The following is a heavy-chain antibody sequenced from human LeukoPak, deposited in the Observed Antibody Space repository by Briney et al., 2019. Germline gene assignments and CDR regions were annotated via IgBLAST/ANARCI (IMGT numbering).Heavy chain of an antibody. J-gene: IGHJ4*02. D-gene: IGHD3-9*01. V-gene: IGHV3-23*01. CDR2: ISGSGGST. CDR3: AKDQGPEDVLRYFDWLRGTPY. Sequence: GGSLRLSCAASGFTFSNAWMSWVRQAPGKGLEWVSAISGSGGSTYYADSVKGRFTISRDNSKNTLYLQMNSLRAEDTAVYYCAKDQGPEDVLRYFDWLRGTPYWGQGTLVTVSS. CDR1: GFTFSNAW.